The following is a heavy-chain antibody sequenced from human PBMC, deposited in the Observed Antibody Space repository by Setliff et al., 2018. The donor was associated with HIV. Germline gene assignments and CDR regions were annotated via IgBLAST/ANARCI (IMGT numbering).Heavy chain of an antibody. CDR2: ISAYNGDT. D-gene: IGHD4-17*01. CDR3: ARPGGSYGDYGWYLRF. V-gene: IGHV1-18*04. Sequence: ASVKVSCKTFGYRFTDFYVNWVRQAPGQGLEWMGWISAYNGDTNYAQKFQGRLTMTTDTSTSTAYMELRSLRSDDTAMYYCARPGGSYGDYGWYLRFWGQGTLVTVSS. J-gene: IGHJ4*02. CDR1: GYRFTDFY.